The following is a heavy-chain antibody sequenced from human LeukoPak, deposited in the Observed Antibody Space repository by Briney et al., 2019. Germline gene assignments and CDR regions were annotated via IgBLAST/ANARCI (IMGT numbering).Heavy chain of an antibody. D-gene: IGHD3-16*02. J-gene: IGHJ4*02. Sequence: SETLSLTYAVYGGPFSGYFWSWIRQPPGKGPEWVGEINHNGSTNYNPSLKSRVTISVDTTKNQFSLKLSSVPAADTAVYYCATAPPIMLTFGGVILEGYYFDYWGQGTLVTVSS. V-gene: IGHV4-34*01. CDR1: GGPFSGYF. CDR3: ATAPPIMLTFGGVILEGYYFDY. CDR2: INHNGST.